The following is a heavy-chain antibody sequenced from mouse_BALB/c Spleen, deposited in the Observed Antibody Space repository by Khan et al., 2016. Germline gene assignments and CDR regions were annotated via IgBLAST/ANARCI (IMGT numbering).Heavy chain of an antibody. J-gene: IGHJ2*01. CDR3: ARSYGSSLDY. D-gene: IGHD1-1*01. CDR2: INPSSGYT. V-gene: IGHV1-4*02. CDR1: GYTFTSYT. Sequence: QVQLKQSAAELARPGASVKMSCKASGYTFTSYTMHWVKQRPGQGLEWIGYINPSSGYTEYNQKFKDKTSLTADKSSSPAYMQLSSLTSEDSAVFYCARSYGSSLDYWGQGTTLTVSS.